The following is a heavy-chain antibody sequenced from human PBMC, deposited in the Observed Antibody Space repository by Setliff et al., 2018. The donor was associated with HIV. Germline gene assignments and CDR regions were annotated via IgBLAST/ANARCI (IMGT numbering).Heavy chain of an antibody. D-gene: IGHD3-3*01. CDR3: ARREGEYYTFWSGSYYFDY. CDR2: MNRNSGNT. V-gene: IGHV1-8*02. J-gene: IGHJ4*02. Sequence: SVKVSCKASGYTLTSYEINWVRQATGQGLEWMGWMNRNSGNTGYAQKFQGRVTMTRNTSISTAYMELSSLRAEDTAVYYCARREGEYYTFWSGSYYFDYWGQGTLVTVSS. CDR1: GYTLTSYE.